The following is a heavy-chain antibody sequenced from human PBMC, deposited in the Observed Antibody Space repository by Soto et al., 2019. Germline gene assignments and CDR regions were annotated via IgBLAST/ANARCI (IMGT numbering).Heavy chain of an antibody. Sequence: QVQLQESGPGLVKPSQTLSLTCTVSGGSISSGGYYWSWIRQHPGKGLEWIGYIYYSGSTYYNPSLNSRVTISVDTSKNQFSLKLSSVTAADTAVYYCARSLVVIIAAKPIDYWGQGTLVTVSS. D-gene: IGHD3-22*01. J-gene: IGHJ4*02. CDR3: ARSLVVIIAAKPIDY. CDR1: GGSISSGGYY. V-gene: IGHV4-31*03. CDR2: IYYSGST.